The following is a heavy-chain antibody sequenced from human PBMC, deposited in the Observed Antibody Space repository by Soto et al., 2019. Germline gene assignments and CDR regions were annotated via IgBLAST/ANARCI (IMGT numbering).Heavy chain of an antibody. J-gene: IGHJ4*02. D-gene: IGHD3-9*01. V-gene: IGHV3-23*01. CDR2: ISGSGGST. CDR1: GFTFSSYA. Sequence: GGSLRLSCAASGFTFSSYAMSWVRQAPGKGLEWVSAISGSGGSTYYADSVKGRFTISRDNSKNTLYLQMNSLRAEDTAVYYCAKSRDYDILTGYLDDYWGQGTLVTVSS. CDR3: AKSRDYDILTGYLDDY.